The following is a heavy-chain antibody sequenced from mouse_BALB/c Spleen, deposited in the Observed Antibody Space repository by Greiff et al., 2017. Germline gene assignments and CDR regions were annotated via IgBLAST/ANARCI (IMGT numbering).Heavy chain of an antibody. CDR3: ARGTYAMDY. V-gene: IGHV5-12-1*01. CDR1: GFAFSSYD. CDR2: ISSGGGST. J-gene: IGHJ4*01. Sequence: EVKLVESGGGLVKPGGSLKLSCAASGFAFSSYDMSWVRQTPEKRLEWVAYISSGGGSTYYPDTVKGRFTISRDNAKNTLYLQMSSLRSEDTAMYYCARGTYAMDYWGQGTSVTVSS.